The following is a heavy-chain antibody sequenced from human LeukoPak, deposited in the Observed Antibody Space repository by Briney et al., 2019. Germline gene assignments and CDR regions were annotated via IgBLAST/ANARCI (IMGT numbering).Heavy chain of an antibody. V-gene: IGHV3-33*08. Sequence: GGSLRLSCAASGFTFSTYSLNWVRQAPGKGLEWVAVIWYDGNSKYYAGSVKGRFTISRDNSKNTLYLQMNSLRVEDTAVYYCARGHSSAYVEYWGQGTLVTVSS. CDR1: GFTFSTYS. J-gene: IGHJ4*02. CDR2: IWYDGNSK. D-gene: IGHD3-22*01. CDR3: ARGHSSAYVEY.